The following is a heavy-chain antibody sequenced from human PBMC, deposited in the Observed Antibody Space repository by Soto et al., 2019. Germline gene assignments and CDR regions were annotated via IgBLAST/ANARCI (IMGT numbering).Heavy chain of an antibody. CDR1: GFTFDDYA. CDR3: AKDWGSSWYVLDY. CDR2: ISWNGGSI. Sequence: EVQLVESGGGLVQPGRSLRLSCAASGFTFDDYAMHWVRQAPGKGLEWVSGISWNGGSIGYADSVKGRFTISRDNAKNSLYLQMNSLRAEDTALYYCAKDWGSSWYVLDYWGQGTLVTVSS. J-gene: IGHJ4*02. V-gene: IGHV3-9*01. D-gene: IGHD6-13*01.